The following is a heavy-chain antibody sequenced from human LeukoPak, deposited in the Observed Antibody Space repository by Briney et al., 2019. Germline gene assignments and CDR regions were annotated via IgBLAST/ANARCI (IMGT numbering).Heavy chain of an antibody. V-gene: IGHV3-30*18. CDR2: ISYDGSNK. J-gene: IGHJ6*03. CDR1: GFTFSSYG. D-gene: IGHD3-16*01. Sequence: GGSLRLSCAASGFTFSSYGMHWVRQAPAKGLEWVAVISYDGSNKYYADSVKGRFNISRDNSKNTLYLQMNSLRAEDTAVYYCAKEGIGGVTSAGGDYMDVWGKGTTVTVSS. CDR3: AKEGIGGVTSAGGDYMDV.